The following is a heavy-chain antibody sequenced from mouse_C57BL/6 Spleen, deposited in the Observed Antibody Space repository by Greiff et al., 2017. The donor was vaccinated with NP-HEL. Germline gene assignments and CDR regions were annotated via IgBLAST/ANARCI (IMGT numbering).Heavy chain of an antibody. J-gene: IGHJ4*01. CDR2: INPNNGGT. V-gene: IGHV1-26*01. Sequence: VQLQQSGPELVKPGASVKISCKASGYTFTDYYMNWVKQSHGKSLEWIGDINPNNGGTSYNQKFKGKATLTVDKSSSTAYMELRSLTSEDSAVYYCARRVYYGSSYGYAMDYWGQGTSVTVSS. CDR1: GYTFTDYY. D-gene: IGHD1-1*01. CDR3: ARRVYYGSSYGYAMDY.